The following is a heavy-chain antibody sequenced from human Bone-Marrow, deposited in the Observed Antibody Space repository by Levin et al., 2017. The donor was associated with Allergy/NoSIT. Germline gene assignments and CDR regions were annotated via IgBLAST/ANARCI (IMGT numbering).Heavy chain of an antibody. J-gene: IGHJ4*02. CDR3: TRHAPLAEGIAVAGTVY. Sequence: ASVKVSCAASGFIFSDSAMHWVRQASGKGLEWVGRIRSKPNNYATAYAASVKGRFTISRDDSKNTAYLQMNSLKTEDTAVYYCTRHAPLAEGIAVAGTVYWGQGTLVTVSS. CDR1: GFIFSDSA. D-gene: IGHD6-19*01. V-gene: IGHV3-73*01. CDR2: IRSKPNNYAT.